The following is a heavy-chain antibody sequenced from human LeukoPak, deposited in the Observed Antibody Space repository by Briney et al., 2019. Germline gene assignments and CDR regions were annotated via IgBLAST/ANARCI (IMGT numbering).Heavy chain of an antibody. CDR2: IIPIFGTA. CDR3: ARALSDYYDSSGYYDY. Sequence: SVKVSCKASGYTFTSYAMNWVRQAPGQGLEWMGGIIPIFGTANYAQKFQGRVTITADESTSTAYMELSSLRSEDTAVYYCARALSDYYDSSGYYDYWGQGTLVTVSS. D-gene: IGHD3-22*01. V-gene: IGHV1-69*13. CDR1: GYTFTSYA. J-gene: IGHJ4*02.